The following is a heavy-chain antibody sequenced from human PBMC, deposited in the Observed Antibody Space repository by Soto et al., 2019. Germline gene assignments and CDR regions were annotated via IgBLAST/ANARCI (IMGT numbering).Heavy chain of an antibody. Sequence: SETLSLTCTVSGGSISSYYWSWIRQPPGKGLEWIGYIHYSGSTNYNPSLKSRVTISVDTSKNQFSLQLSSVTDADTAVYYCARGLYYYDSSGPFYYWGQGTLVTVSS. CDR1: GGSISSYY. CDR3: ARGLYYYDSSGPFYY. CDR2: IHYSGST. V-gene: IGHV4-59*01. D-gene: IGHD3-22*01. J-gene: IGHJ4*02.